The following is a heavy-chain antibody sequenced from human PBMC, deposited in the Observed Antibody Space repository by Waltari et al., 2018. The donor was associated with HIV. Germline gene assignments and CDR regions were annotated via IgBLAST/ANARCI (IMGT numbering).Heavy chain of an antibody. Sequence: QLQLQESGPALLTPSETLSLTCTVSTDPISSSSYYWGWIRQPPGKGLEWIGTIYFSGTTYYNPSIKSRVTISLDASKNQVSLRLTSVTAADTAVYYCARDSLRGDFDLWGRGTLVTVSS. D-gene: IGHD4-17*01. V-gene: IGHV4-39*07. J-gene: IGHJ2*01. CDR3: ARDSLRGDFDL. CDR2: IYFSGTT. CDR1: TDPISSSSYY.